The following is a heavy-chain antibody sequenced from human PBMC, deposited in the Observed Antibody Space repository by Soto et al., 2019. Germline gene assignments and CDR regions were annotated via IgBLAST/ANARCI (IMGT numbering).Heavy chain of an antibody. D-gene: IGHD7-27*01. CDR2: ISYDGSNK. CDR3: AKENWANPES. CDR1: RFTFSSYA. V-gene: IGHV3-30-3*01. J-gene: IGHJ5*02. Sequence: PGGSLRLSCAASRFTFSSYAMHWVRQAPGKGLEWVAVISYDGSNKYYADSVKGRFTISRDNAKNSLFLQMNNLTVEDTAVYYCAKENWANPESWGQGTLVTVSS.